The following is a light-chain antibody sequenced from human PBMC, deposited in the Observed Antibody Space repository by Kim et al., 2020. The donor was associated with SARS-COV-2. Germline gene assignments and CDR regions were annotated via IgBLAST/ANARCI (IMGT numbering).Light chain of an antibody. CDR2: QDN. J-gene: IGLJ2*01. Sequence: VSVSPGQTAVITCSGDKLGDKYACWYQQKPGQSPVLVIYQDNKRPSGIPERFSGSSSGDTATLTISGTQAMDEADYYCQAWDNTVVFGGGTQLTVL. CDR3: QAWDNTVV. V-gene: IGLV3-1*01. CDR1: KLGDKY.